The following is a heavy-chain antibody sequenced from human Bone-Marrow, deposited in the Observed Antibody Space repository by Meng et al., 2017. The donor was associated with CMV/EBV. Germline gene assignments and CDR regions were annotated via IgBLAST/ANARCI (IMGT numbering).Heavy chain of an antibody. CDR3: AADVWAIVVVPAAQRGDY. D-gene: IGHD2-2*01. Sequence: SVKVSCKASGGTFSSYAISWVRQAPGQGLEWMGGIIPIFGTANYAQKFQERVTITRDMSTSTAYMELSSLRSEDTAVYYCAADVWAIVVVPAAQRGDYWGQGTLVTVSS. CDR2: IIPIFGTA. J-gene: IGHJ4*02. CDR1: GGTFSSYA. V-gene: IGHV1-69*05.